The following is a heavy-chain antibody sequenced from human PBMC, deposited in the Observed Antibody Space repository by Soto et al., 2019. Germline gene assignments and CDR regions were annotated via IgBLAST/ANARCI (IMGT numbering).Heavy chain of an antibody. CDR1: GFTFSSYA. D-gene: IGHD5-18*01. Sequence: PGGSLGLSCAASGFTFSSYAMSWVRQAPGKGLEWVSAISGSGGSTYYADSVKGRFTISRDNSKNTLYLQMTSLRAEDTAVYFCSKDRDYSYGYSLAFDIWGQGTMVTVSS. V-gene: IGHV3-23*01. J-gene: IGHJ3*02. CDR3: SKDRDYSYGYSLAFDI. CDR2: ISGSGGST.